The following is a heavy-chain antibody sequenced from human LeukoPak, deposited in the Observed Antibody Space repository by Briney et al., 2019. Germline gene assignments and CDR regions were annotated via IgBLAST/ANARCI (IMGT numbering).Heavy chain of an antibody. D-gene: IGHD2-15*01. Sequence: GGALRLSCVASGFTFRTDSMNWVRQAPGKGLEWVAAITSISNYIWYADSVKGRFTVSRENAKTSLYLQMNSLRVEDTAVYYCARDLGVAVGTAKLEYWGQGVLVTVSS. V-gene: IGHV3-21*01. CDR1: GFTFRTDS. CDR2: ITSISNYI. CDR3: ARDLGVAVGTAKLEY. J-gene: IGHJ4*02.